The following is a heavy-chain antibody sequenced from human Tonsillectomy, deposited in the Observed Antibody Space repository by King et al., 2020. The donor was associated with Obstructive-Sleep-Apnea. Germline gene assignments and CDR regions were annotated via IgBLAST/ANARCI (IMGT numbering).Heavy chain of an antibody. J-gene: IGHJ4*02. D-gene: IGHD2-21*01. Sequence: QLQESGPGLVKPSETLSLTCTVSGGSISSSSYYWGWIRQPPGKGLEWIGSIYYSGSTHYNPSLKSRVTISLDTSKNQFSLKLTSVTAADTAVYYCARGRRGGDYYFDYWGQGTLVTVSS. CDR3: ARGRRGGDYYFDY. V-gene: IGHV4-39*07. CDR1: GGSISSSSYY. CDR2: IYYSGST.